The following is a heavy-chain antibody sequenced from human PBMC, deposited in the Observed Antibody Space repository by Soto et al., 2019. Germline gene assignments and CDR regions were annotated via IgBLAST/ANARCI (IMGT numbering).Heavy chain of an antibody. Sequence: SETLSLTCAVYGGSISSYYWSWIRQPPGKGLEWIGYIYYSGSTNYNPSLKSRVTISVDTSKNQFSLKLSSVTAADTAVYYCARYGSGSYYNVYYFDYWGQGTLVTVSS. CDR2: IYYSGST. V-gene: IGHV4-59*01. CDR1: GGSISSYY. D-gene: IGHD3-10*01. CDR3: ARYGSGSYYNVYYFDY. J-gene: IGHJ4*02.